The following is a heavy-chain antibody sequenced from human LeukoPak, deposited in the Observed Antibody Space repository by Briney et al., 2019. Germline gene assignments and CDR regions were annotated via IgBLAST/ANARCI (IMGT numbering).Heavy chain of an antibody. CDR2: INPNSGGT. CDR3: ARALGYRKPIDY. V-gene: IGHV1-2*02. CDR1: GYTFTGYY. Sequence: ASVKVSCKASGYTFTGYYMHWVRQAPGQGLEWMGWINPNSGGTNYAQKFQGRVTMTRDTSISTAYMELSRLRSDDTAVYYCARALGYRKPIDYWGQGTLVTVSS. J-gene: IGHJ4*02. D-gene: IGHD6-13*01.